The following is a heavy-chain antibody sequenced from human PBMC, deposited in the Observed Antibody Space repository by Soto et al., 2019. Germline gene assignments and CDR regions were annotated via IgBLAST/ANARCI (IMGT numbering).Heavy chain of an antibody. CDR3: VKVHSDSYYYFDY. J-gene: IGHJ4*02. V-gene: IGHV3-23*01. Sequence: EVQLLESGGGLVQPGGSLRLSCAASGFTFSFCAMSWVRQAPGKGLEWVSSIRGSGGDTYYADSVRGRFTISRDNSKNPLYLQMNSLRVEDTSVYYCVKVHSDSYYYFDYWGQGTRVTVSS. D-gene: IGHD3-22*01. CDR2: IRGSGGDT. CDR1: GFTFSFCA.